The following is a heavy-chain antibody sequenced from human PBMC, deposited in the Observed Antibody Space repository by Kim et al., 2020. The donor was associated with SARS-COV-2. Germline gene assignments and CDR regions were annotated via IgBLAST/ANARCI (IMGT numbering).Heavy chain of an antibody. CDR2: TNPSGGHS. CDR1: EYTFTNYL. D-gene: IGHD3-16*02. CDR3: ATEAPRTYRFDH. V-gene: IGHV1-46*01. J-gene: IGHJ4*02. Sequence: ASVKVSCKASEYTFTNYLIHWARQAPGQGLEWMGKTNPSGGHSTYAQKFQGRVTVTRETSTSTVYMELSSLTSEDTAMYYCATEAPRTYRFDHWGQGTLVTVS.